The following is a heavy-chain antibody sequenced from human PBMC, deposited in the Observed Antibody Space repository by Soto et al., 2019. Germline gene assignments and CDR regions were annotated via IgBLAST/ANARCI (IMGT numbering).Heavy chain of an antibody. D-gene: IGHD3-3*01. CDR2: FVPVFGTA. J-gene: IGHJ6*02. V-gene: IGHV1-69*06. Sequence: GASVKVSCKAAGATFSRYSFSWVRQAPGQGLEWMGGFVPVFGTANYAQKFQGRVTITADRSTSTAYMELSSLRSEDTAVYYCARANFYDFWSGHPMDVWGQGTTVTVSS. CDR1: GATFSRYS. CDR3: ARANFYDFWSGHPMDV.